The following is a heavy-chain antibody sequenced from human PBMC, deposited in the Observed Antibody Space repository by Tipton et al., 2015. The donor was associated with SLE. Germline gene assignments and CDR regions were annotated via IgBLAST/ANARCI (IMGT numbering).Heavy chain of an antibody. CDR2: ISGYIDNT. CDR3: ARESLTILGVVHHYYFDF. Sequence: QVQLVQSGAEVKKPGASVKVSCKASGDTFSIHEISWVRQAPGQGLEWMGWISGYIDNTKYAQKFQGRVTMTTDTSSSTAYMELRSLTSDDTAVYYCARESLTILGVVHHYYFDFWGQGTLVTVSS. V-gene: IGHV1-18*01. J-gene: IGHJ4*02. D-gene: IGHD3-3*01. CDR1: GDTFSIHE.